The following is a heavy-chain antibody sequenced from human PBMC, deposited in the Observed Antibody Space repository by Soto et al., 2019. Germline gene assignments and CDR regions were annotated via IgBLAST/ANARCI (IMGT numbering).Heavy chain of an antibody. Sequence: QVQLQESGPGLVKPSQTLSLTCTVSGDSFSSDDYYWSWIRQPPGKGLEWIGYISYRVDTYYSPSLKSRVTMSIDTSKIQFSLNVSSVTAADTAVYYCARVAGVAYCGGDCYHFDYWGQGTLVTVSS. D-gene: IGHD2-21*02. CDR3: ARVAGVAYCGGDCYHFDY. J-gene: IGHJ4*02. V-gene: IGHV4-30-4*01. CDR2: ISYRVDT. CDR1: GDSFSSDDYY.